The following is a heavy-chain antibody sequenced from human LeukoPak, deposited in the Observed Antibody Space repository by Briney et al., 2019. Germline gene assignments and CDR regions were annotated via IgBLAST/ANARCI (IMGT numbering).Heavy chain of an antibody. J-gene: IGHJ4*02. CDR1: GFTFSDYY. Sequence: GGSLRLSCAASGFTFSDYYMSWVRQAPGKGLEWVSYISSTSTYTNYADSVEGRFTISRDNSKNTLYLQMNSLRADDTAVYYCAKARGSSVYEQFDYWGQGTQVTVSP. CDR3: AKARGSSVYEQFDY. D-gene: IGHD5/OR15-5a*01. CDR2: ISSTSTYT. V-gene: IGHV3-11*05.